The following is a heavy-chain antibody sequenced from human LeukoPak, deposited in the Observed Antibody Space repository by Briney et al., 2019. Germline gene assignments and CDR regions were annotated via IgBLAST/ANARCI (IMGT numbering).Heavy chain of an antibody. V-gene: IGHV4-59*01. CDR1: GGSISSYY. Sequence: SETLSLTCTVSGGSISSYYWSWIRQPPGKGLEWIGYIYYSGSTNYNPSLKSRVTISVDTSKNQFSLKLSSVTAADTAVYYCARSSVVGIGEYFQHWGQGTLVTVSS. CDR2: IYYSGST. D-gene: IGHD6-19*01. J-gene: IGHJ1*01. CDR3: ARSSVVGIGEYFQH.